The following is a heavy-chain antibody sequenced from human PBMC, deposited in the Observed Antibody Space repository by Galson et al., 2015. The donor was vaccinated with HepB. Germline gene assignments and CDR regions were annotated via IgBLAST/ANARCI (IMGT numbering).Heavy chain of an antibody. CDR2: IWYNGSNK. J-gene: IGHJ4*02. Sequence: SLRLSCAASGFTFSSYDMHWVRQAPGKGLEWVAVIWYNGSNKYYADSVKGRFTISRDNSKNTLYLQMDSLRAEDTAVYYCARDGENVEMATTDCWGQGTLVTVSS. CDR3: ARDGENVEMATTDC. V-gene: IGHV3-33*01. D-gene: IGHD5-24*01. CDR1: GFTFSSYD.